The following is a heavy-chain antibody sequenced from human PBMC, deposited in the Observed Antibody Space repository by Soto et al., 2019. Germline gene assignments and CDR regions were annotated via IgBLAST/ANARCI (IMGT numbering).Heavy chain of an antibody. V-gene: IGHV1-8*01. J-gene: IGHJ4*02. CDR3: ARTAGDLDY. D-gene: IGHD4-17*01. CDR1: GYTFTNYD. Sequence: QVQLVQSGAEVKKPGASVKVSCKTSGYTFTNYDINWVRQATGQGLEWMGWTNPKSGYTGSAQKFQGRVPMTRDSSIRTAYMELHSLTSEDTALYYCARTAGDLDYWGQGTLITVSS. CDR2: TNPKSGYT.